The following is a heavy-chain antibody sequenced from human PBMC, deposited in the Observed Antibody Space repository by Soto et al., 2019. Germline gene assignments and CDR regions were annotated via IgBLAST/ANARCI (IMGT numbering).Heavy chain of an antibody. CDR2: IYYSGST. V-gene: IGHV4-39*01. J-gene: IGHJ5*02. CDR3: ASHVTYNYGFENWFDP. Sequence: QLQLQESGPGLVKPSETLSLTCTVSGGSISSSSYYWGWIRQPPGKGLEWIGSIYYSGSTYYNPSLKSRVTISVDTSKNQFSLKLSSVTAADTAVYYCASHVTYNYGFENWFDPWGQGTLVTVSS. CDR1: GGSISSSSYY. D-gene: IGHD3-22*01.